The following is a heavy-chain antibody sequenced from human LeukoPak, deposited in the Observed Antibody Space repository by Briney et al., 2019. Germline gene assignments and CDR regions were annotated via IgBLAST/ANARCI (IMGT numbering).Heavy chain of an antibody. D-gene: IGHD3-3*01. J-gene: IGHJ5*02. Sequence: ASVKVSCKASGYTFTAYYMHWVRQAPGQGLEWMGWINPNSGGTNYAQRFQGRVTMTRDTSISTAYMEMSSLTSDDAALYYCARDQGTIFGVVSHTAGVWFDPWGQGTLVTVSS. CDR2: INPNSGGT. CDR3: ARDQGTIFGVVSHTAGVWFDP. CDR1: GYTFTAYY. V-gene: IGHV1-2*02.